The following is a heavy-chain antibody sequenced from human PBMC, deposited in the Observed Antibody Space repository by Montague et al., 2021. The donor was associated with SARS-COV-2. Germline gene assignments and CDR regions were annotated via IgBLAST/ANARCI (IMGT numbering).Heavy chain of an antibody. CDR1: GDSISTYY. CDR3: ARGGATYYYDTSGYVNAFDT. J-gene: IGHJ3*02. D-gene: IGHD3-22*01. CDR2: IYYNGYT. V-gene: IGHV4-59*01. Sequence: SETLSLTCTVSGDSISTYYWSWIRQPPGKGLEWIGYIYYNGYTNYNPSLKSRVTISVDTSKNQFSLRLSSVTAADTAVYFCARGGATYYYDTSGYVNAFDTWGQGTMVTGSS.